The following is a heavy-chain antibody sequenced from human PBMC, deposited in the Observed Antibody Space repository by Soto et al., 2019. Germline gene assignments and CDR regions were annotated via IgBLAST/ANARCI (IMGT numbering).Heavy chain of an antibody. D-gene: IGHD2-8*02. V-gene: IGHV3-23*01. Sequence: GGSLRLSCAASGFTCSSYDMSWVRQAPGKGLEWVSTILVGGSTHYPDSVKGRFTISRDNSKNTLFLQMNSLTAGDTAVYYCAKATATGGGAFDICGQGTMVTVS. CDR1: GFTCSSYD. CDR3: AKATATGGGAFDI. J-gene: IGHJ3*02. CDR2: ILVGGST.